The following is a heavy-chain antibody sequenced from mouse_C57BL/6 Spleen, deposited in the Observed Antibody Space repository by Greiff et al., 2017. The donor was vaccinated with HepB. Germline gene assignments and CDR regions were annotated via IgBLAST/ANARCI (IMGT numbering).Heavy chain of an antibody. J-gene: IGHJ1*03. Sequence: VQLQQSGAELVRPGASVKLSCTASGFNIKDDYMHWVKQRPEQGLEWIGWIDPENGDTEYASKFQGKATITADTSSNTAYLQLSSLTSEDTAVYYCTPHYYGSKGYFDVWGTGTTVTVSS. CDR2: IDPENGDT. CDR1: GFNIKDDY. D-gene: IGHD1-1*01. CDR3: TPHYYGSKGYFDV. V-gene: IGHV14-4*01.